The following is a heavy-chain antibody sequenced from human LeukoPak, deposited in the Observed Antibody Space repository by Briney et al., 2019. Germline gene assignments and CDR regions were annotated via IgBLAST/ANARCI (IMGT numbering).Heavy chain of an antibody. J-gene: IGHJ4*02. D-gene: IGHD3-3*01. V-gene: IGHV4-59*02. CDR1: GGSVSSYY. Sequence: PSETLSLTCTVSGGSVSSYYWSWIRQPPGKRLEWIGHIYYSGSTNYNPSLKSRVTISVDTSKNQFSLKLSSVTAADTAVYYCASRSSIWSGYQDTLYYFDSWGQGTLVTVSS. CDR2: IYYSGST. CDR3: ASRSSIWSGYQDTLYYFDS.